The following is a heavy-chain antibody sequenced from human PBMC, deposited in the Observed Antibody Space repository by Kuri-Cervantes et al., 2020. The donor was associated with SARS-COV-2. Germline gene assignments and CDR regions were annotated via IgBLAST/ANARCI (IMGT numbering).Heavy chain of an antibody. CDR3: AKAPS. J-gene: IGHJ5*02. Sequence: GGSLRLSCEVSGFLFSASAIHWVRQASGKGLEWVAFIRYDGSNKYYADSVKGRFTISRDNSKNTLYLQMNSLRAEDTAVYYCAKAPSWGQGTLVTVSS. CDR2: IRYDGSNK. CDR1: GFLFSASA. V-gene: IGHV3-30*02.